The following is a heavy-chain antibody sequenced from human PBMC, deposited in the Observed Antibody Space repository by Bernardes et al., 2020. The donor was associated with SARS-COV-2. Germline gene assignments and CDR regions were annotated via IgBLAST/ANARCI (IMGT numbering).Heavy chain of an antibody. CDR1: GFTFSSYS. Sequence: GGSLSLSCAASGFTFSSYSMNWVRQAPGKGLEWVSYISSSSSTIYYADSVKGRFTISRDNAKNSLYLQMNSLRAEDTAVYYCARVVGLLWFGELGYWGQGTLVTVSS. CDR2: ISSSSSTI. D-gene: IGHD3-10*01. V-gene: IGHV3-48*01. CDR3: ARVVGLLWFGELGY. J-gene: IGHJ4*02.